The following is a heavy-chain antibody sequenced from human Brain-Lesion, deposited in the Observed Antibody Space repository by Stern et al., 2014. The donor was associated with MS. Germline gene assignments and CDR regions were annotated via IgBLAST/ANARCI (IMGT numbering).Heavy chain of an antibody. CDR1: GYIFTGYY. J-gene: IGHJ6*02. Sequence: VQLVESGAEVKKPGASVKVSCKTSGYIFTGYYIHWVRQATGQGLEWMAWINPNTGGTKYAQKFQGRVTMSRDTSISTAYVELSSLTSDDTAVYYCARGQRGITIFGVVTDYYYLGMDVWGQGTTVTVSS. CDR2: INPNTGGT. CDR3: ARGQRGITIFGVVTDYYYLGMDV. V-gene: IGHV1-2*02. D-gene: IGHD3-3*01.